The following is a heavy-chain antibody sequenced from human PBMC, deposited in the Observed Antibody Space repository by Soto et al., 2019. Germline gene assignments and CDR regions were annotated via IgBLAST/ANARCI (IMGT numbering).Heavy chain of an antibody. Sequence: QVQLVESGGGVVQPGRSLRLSCAASGFTFSSYAMHWVRQAPGKGLEWVAVISYDGSNKYYADSVKGRFTISRDNSKNPLYRQMNGLRAEDTAVYYCAQGSSAGVYYYYGMDVWGQGTTVTVSS. CDR1: GFTFSSYA. CDR2: ISYDGSNK. CDR3: AQGSSAGVYYYYGMDV. J-gene: IGHJ6*02. V-gene: IGHV3-30-3*02. D-gene: IGHD6-25*01.